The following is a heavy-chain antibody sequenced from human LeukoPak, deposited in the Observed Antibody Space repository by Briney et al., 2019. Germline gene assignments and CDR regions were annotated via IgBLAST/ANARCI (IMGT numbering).Heavy chain of an antibody. CDR2: IYTSGST. D-gene: IGHD2-21*01. V-gene: IGHV4-61*02. CDR3: ARGGGDWGFHQSDY. CDR1: GGSSSSGSYY. J-gene: IGHJ4*02. Sequence: SETLSLTCTVSGGSSSSGSYYWGWIRQPAGKGLEWIGRIYTSGSTNYNPSLKSRVTISVDTSKNQFSLKLSSVTAADTAVYYCARGGGDWGFHQSDYWGQGTLVTVSS.